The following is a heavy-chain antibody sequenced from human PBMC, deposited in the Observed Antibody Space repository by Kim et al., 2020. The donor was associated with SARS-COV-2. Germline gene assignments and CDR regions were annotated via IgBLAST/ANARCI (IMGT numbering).Heavy chain of an antibody. Sequence: GGSLRLSCEASGVTFSTYTINWVRQSPGKGLEWVSTIGGSGATHYEDSVKGRFTISRDNSKNTAFLQMNSLRADDTAIYYCTKNMDAWGQGTLVTVSS. J-gene: IGHJ5*02. CDR1: GVTFSTYT. V-gene: IGHV3-23*01. CDR2: IGGSGAT. CDR3: TKNMDA.